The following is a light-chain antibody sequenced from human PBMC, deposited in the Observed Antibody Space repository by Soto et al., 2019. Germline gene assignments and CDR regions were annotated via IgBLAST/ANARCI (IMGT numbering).Light chain of an antibody. V-gene: IGKV1-5*03. Sequence: DIQMTQSPSTLSASIGDRVTITCRASQSVDTWLAWYQQKPGKAPKLLIYKASSLQTGVPSRFSGSGSGTEFTLTISSLQPDDFSTYYCQHYNDYSRMFGQGTKVDIK. CDR1: QSVDTW. CDR3: QHYNDYSRM. J-gene: IGKJ1*01. CDR2: KAS.